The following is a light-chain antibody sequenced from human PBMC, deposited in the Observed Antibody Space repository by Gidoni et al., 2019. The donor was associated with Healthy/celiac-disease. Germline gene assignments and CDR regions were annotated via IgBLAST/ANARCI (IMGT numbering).Light chain of an antibody. CDR3: QQYYSTPPS. Sequence: DIVMTQSPDSLSVSLGERPTINCKSSQSVLYSSNNQNYLTWYQQKPGQPPKLLIYWASTRESGVPDRFSGSESGKDFTLTISSLQAEDVAVYYCQQYYSTPPSFGQGTKLEIK. V-gene: IGKV4-1*01. CDR2: WAS. CDR1: QSVLYSSNNQNY. J-gene: IGKJ2*03.